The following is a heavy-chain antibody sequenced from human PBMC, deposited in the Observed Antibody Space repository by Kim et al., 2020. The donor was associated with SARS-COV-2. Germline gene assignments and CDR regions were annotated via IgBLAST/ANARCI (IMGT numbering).Heavy chain of an antibody. Sequence: SETLSLTCAVYGGSFSGYYWSWIRQPPGKGLEWIGEINHSGSTNYNPSLKSRVTISVYTSKNQFSLKLSSVTAADTAVYYCARGRGSTGTFIRRAFSYYFDYWGQGTLVTVSS. V-gene: IGHV4-34*01. CDR3: ARGRGSTGTFIRRAFSYYFDY. J-gene: IGHJ4*02. CDR2: INHSGST. CDR1: GGSFSGYY. D-gene: IGHD1-1*01.